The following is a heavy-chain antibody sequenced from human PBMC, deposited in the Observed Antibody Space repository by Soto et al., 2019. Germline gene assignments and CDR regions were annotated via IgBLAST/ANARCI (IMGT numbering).Heavy chain of an antibody. CDR2: IIPMSSVV. J-gene: IGHJ4*02. Sequence: QVQVVQSGAEVKKPGSSVKVSCKVSGGTFSDFGLSWVRLAPGRGLEWLGGIIPMSSVVNHGQTFQGRVTITADAATGTGDMEWSSLRSEDTALDYCATTGWGEDCFSTYDLDHWGQGTLVTVSS. CDR3: ATTGWGEDCFSTYDLDH. D-gene: IGHD2-21*02. CDR1: GGTFSDFG. V-gene: IGHV1-69*12.